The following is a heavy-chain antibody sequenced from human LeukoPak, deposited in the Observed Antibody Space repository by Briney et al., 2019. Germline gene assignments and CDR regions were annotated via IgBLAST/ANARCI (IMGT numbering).Heavy chain of an antibody. CDR3: ARGPYSYDSSGAFDI. Sequence: PSQTLSLTCTVSGDSISSGDYYWSWIRQPAGTGLEGIGRISSSGSTNYNPSLKSRVTISVDTSKNQFSLKLSSVTAADTAVYFCARGPYSYDSSGAFDIWGQGTMVTVSS. J-gene: IGHJ3*02. V-gene: IGHV4-61*02. CDR2: ISSSGST. D-gene: IGHD3-22*01. CDR1: GDSISSGDYY.